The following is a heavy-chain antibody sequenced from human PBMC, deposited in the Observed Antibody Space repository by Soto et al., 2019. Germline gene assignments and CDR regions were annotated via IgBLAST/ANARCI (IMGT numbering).Heavy chain of an antibody. CDR1: GFTFDDYA. Sequence: VQLVESGGGLVQPGRSLRLSCAASGFTFDDYAMQWVRQAPGKGLEWVSSIDWNGATTGYADSVKGRFTSSRDNAKNALYPQMNSLRAEDTALYYCAKCRSSWVEPGMYVWGQGTTVTVSS. J-gene: IGHJ6*02. CDR3: AKCRSSWVEPGMYV. V-gene: IGHV3-9*01. CDR2: IDWNGATT.